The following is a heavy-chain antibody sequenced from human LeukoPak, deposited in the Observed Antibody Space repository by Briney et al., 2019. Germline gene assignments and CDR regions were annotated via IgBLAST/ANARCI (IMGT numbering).Heavy chain of an antibody. CDR2: INPSGGST. J-gene: IGHJ3*02. Sequence: ASVKVSCKASGYTFTSYYMHWVRQAPGQGLEWMGIINPSGGSTSYAQKFQGRVTMTRDTSTSTVYTELSSLRSEDTAVYYCARGRAMRQLVRYAFDIWGQGTMVTVSS. CDR3: ARGRAMRQLVRYAFDI. V-gene: IGHV1-46*01. D-gene: IGHD6-6*01. CDR1: GYTFTSYY.